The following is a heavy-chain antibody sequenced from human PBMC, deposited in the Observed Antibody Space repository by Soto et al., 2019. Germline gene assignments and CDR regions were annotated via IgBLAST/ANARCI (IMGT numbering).Heavy chain of an antibody. CDR3: ARAFGDAYYFDY. D-gene: IGHD2-21*02. CDR2: ISSSSSYI. V-gene: IGHV3-21*01. Sequence: GGSLRLSCAASGFTFSSYSMNWVRQAPGKGLEWVSSISSSSSYIYYADSVKGRFTISRDNAKNSLYLQMNSLRAEDTAVYYCARAFGDAYYFDYWGQGTLVTVSS. J-gene: IGHJ4*02. CDR1: GFTFSSYS.